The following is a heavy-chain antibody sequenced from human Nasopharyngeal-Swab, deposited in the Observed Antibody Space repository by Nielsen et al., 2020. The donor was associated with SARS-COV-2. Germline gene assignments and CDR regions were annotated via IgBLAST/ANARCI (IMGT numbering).Heavy chain of an antibody. CDR3: ARGGSSSERIWFDP. J-gene: IGHJ5*02. Sequence: WVRQAPGQGLEWMGGIIPIFGTANYAQKFQGRVTITADESTSTAYMELSSLRSEDTAVYYCARGGSSSERIWFDPWGQGTLVTVSS. D-gene: IGHD6-13*01. CDR2: IIPIFGTA. V-gene: IGHV1-69*01.